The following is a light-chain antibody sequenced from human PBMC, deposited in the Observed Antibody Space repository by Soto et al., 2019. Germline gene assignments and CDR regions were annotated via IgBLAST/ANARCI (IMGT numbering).Light chain of an antibody. CDR1: SSDVGGDIY. Sequence: QSVLTQPPAVSGSLGQTTTISCTGTSSDVGGDIYVYWYQQHPGKAPKLLIYEINYRPSGVSNRFSGSKSGNTASLTISGLEPDDEAVYFCSSYTSRSTVIFGGGTKLTVL. V-gene: IGLV2-14*01. CDR2: EIN. CDR3: SSYTSRSTVI. J-gene: IGLJ2*01.